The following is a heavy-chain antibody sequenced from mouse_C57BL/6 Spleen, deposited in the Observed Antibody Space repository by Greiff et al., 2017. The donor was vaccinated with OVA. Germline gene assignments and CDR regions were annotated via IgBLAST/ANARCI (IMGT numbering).Heavy chain of an antibody. CDR3: ARGSWDVDY. J-gene: IGHJ2*01. Sequence: QVQLKQSGAELVRPGASVKLSCKASGYTFTDYYINWVKQRPGQGLEWIARIYPGSGNTYYNEKFKGKATLTAEKSSSNAYMQLSSLTSEDSAVYFCARGSWDVDYWGQGTTLTVSS. CDR1: GYTFTDYY. CDR2: IYPGSGNT. D-gene: IGHD4-1*01. V-gene: IGHV1-76*01.